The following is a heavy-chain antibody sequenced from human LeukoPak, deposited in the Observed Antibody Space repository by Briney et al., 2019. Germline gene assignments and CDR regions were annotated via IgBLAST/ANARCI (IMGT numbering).Heavy chain of an antibody. CDR1: GGSISSGGYY. J-gene: IGHJ4*02. CDR3: ARGGSYSHFDY. D-gene: IGHD3-10*01. V-gene: IGHV4-31*03. CDR2: IYYRERT. Sequence: TPSQTLSLTCTVSGGSISSGGYYWSWIRQHPGKGLEWIGYIYYRERTYYNPSLKSRVTISVDTSKNQFSLKLSSVTAADTAVYYCARGGSYSHFDYWGQGSLVTVSS.